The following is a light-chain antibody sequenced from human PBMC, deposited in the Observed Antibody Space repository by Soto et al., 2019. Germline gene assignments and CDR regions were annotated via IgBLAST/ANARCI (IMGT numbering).Light chain of an antibody. Sequence: EIVMTQSPGTLSVSPGERATLYCRASQSVSSNLAWYQQRPGQAPRLLIYGASTRATGIPARFSGSGSGPEFTLTISSLQSEDFAVYYCQQYNNWPPWTFGQGTKVDI. V-gene: IGKV3-15*01. J-gene: IGKJ1*01. CDR1: QSVSSN. CDR2: GAS. CDR3: QQYNNWPPWT.